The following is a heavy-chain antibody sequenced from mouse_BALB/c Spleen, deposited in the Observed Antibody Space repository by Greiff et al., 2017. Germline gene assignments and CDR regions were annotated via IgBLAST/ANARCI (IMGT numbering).Heavy chain of an antibody. D-gene: IGHD1-1*01. CDR3: AKEYYYGSSGVDY. CDR2: ISTYYGDA. CDR1: GYTFTDYA. V-gene: IGHV1S137*01. J-gene: IGHJ2*01. Sequence: QVQLQQSGAELVRPGVSVKISCKGSGYTFTDYAMHWVKQSHAKSLEWIGVISTYYGDASYNQKFKGKATVTVDKSSSTAYMELARLTSEDSAIYYCAKEYYYGSSGVDYWGQGTTLTVSS.